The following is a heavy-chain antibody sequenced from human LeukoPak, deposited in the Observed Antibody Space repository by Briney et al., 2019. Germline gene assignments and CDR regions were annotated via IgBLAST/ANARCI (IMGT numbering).Heavy chain of an antibody. Sequence: ASVKVSCKASGCTFITSDINWVRRASGQGLEWMGYIDPESGYTTYAQKFQGRVTMTRDTSTSTAYMELSSLTPDDTAIYYCTRKLRLDEHWGQGTLVAVSS. CDR2: IDPESGYT. CDR3: TRKLRLDEH. D-gene: IGHD1-7*01. V-gene: IGHV1-8*01. J-gene: IGHJ4*02. CDR1: GCTFITSD.